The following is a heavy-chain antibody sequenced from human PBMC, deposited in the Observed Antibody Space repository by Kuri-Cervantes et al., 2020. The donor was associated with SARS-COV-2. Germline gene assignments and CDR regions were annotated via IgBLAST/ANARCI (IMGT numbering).Heavy chain of an antibody. CDR1: GFIVSSKY. Sequence: GESLKISCAASGFIVSSKYISWVRQAPGKGLEWVSAISGSGGSTYYADSVKGRFTISRDNSKNTLYLQMNSLRAEDTAVYYCAKRTTSTVIRGYYFDYWGQGTLVTVSS. V-gene: IGHV3-23*01. CDR3: AKRTTSTVIRGYYFDY. CDR2: ISGSGGST. J-gene: IGHJ4*02. D-gene: IGHD4-11*01.